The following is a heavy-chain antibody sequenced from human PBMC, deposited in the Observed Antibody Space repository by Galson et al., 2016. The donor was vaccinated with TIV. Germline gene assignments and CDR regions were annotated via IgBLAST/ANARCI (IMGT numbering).Heavy chain of an antibody. D-gene: IGHD3-3*01. Sequence: SVKVSCKASGYTSNTYDINWVRQAPGQGLEWMGWMHPNSGNGGSAQKFRGRLTMTRNISISTVSMELSSLRSEDTAVYYCATVHSGGGFFYFYYMNVWGKGTTVTVSS. V-gene: IGHV1-8*02. CDR2: MHPNSGNG. CDR1: GYTSNTYD. CDR3: ATVHSGGGFFYFYYMNV. J-gene: IGHJ6*03.